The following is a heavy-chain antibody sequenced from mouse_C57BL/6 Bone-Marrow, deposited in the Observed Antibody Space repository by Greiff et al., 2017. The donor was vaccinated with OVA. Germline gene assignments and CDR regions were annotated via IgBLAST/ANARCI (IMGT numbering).Heavy chain of an antibody. V-gene: IGHV2-9-1*01. CDR3: ARSTTVVAGNWYFDV. CDR2: IWTGGGT. CDR1: GFSLTSYA. Sequence: VKLQESGPGLVAPSQSLSITCTVSGFSLTSYAISWVRQPPGKGLEWLGVIWTGGGTNYNSALKSRLSISKDNSKSQVFLKMNSLQTDDTARYYCARSTTVVAGNWYFDVWGTGTTVTVSS. J-gene: IGHJ1*03. D-gene: IGHD1-1*01.